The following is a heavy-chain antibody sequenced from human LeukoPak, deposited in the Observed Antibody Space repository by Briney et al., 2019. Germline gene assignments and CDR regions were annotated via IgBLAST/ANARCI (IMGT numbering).Heavy chain of an antibody. Sequence: PGGSLRLSCAASGIVFSDYYMTWVRQAPGKGLESISYISYTGRTIHCADSVKGRFTISRDNAQKSLYLQMNSLRADDTAVYYCARRTSLTGIIDLWGQGTVVSVSS. D-gene: IGHD1-1*01. J-gene: IGHJ5*02. V-gene: IGHV3-11*04. CDR2: ISYTGRTI. CDR3: ARRTSLTGIIDL. CDR1: GIVFSDYY.